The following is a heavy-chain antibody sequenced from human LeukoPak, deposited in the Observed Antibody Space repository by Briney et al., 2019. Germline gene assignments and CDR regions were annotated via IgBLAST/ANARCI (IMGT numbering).Heavy chain of an antibody. J-gene: IGHJ4*02. D-gene: IGHD6-13*01. CDR3: ARDGIAAAGTDY. Sequence: GRSLRLSCAASGFTFSSYALHWVRQAPGKGLEWLTFISYDGNNKFYADSVKGRFTISRDNSKNTLYLQMNSLRAEDTAVYSCARDGIAAAGTDYWGQGTLVTVSS. CDR2: ISYDGNNK. V-gene: IGHV3-30-3*01. CDR1: GFTFSSYA.